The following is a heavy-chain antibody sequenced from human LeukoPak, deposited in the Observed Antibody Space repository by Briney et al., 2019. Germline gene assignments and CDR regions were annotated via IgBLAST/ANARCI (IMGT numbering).Heavy chain of an antibody. V-gene: IGHV4-31*03. D-gene: IGHD3-10*01. J-gene: IGHJ4*02. CDR2: IYYSGST. CDR3: ARGGRSGYLIDY. Sequence: SQTLSLTCTVSGGSISSGGYYWSWIRQHPGMGLEWIGYIYYSGSTYYNPSLKSRVTISGDTSKNQCSLKLSSVTAADTAVYYCARGGRSGYLIDYWGQGTLVTVSS. CDR1: GGSISSGGYY.